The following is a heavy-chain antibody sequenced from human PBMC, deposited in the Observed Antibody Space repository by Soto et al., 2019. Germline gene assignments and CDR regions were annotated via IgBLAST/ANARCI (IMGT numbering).Heavy chain of an antibody. V-gene: IGHV3-30-3*01. D-gene: IGHD6-13*01. CDR1: GFTFSSYA. CDR2: ISYDGSNK. CDR3: ARDRGSSPYYYYYGMDV. Sequence: QVQLVESGGGVVQPGRSLRLSCAASGFTFSSYAMHWVRQAPGKGLEWVAVISYDGSNKYYADSVKGRFTISRDNSKNTRYLQMNSLRAEDTAVYYCARDRGSSPYYYYYGMDVWGQGTTVTVSS. J-gene: IGHJ6*02.